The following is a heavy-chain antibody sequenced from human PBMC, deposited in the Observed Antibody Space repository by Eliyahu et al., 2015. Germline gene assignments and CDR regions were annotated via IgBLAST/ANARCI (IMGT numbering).Heavy chain of an antibody. Sequence: QVQLQQSGPGLVKPSQTLSLTXAISXDXXPSNSAAWTWXRQSPPRGLEWLGRTYYXSKWYNDYAVSVKSRITINADTSKNQFSLQLNSVTPEDTAVYYCARQWGGATGHWGQGTLVTVSS. CDR2: TYYXSKWYN. J-gene: IGHJ4*02. CDR1: XDXXPSNSAA. CDR3: ARQWGGATGH. D-gene: IGHD1-26*01. V-gene: IGHV6-1*01.